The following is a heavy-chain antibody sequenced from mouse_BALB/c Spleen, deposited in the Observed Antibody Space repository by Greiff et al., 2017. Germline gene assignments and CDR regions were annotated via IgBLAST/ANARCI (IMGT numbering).Heavy chain of an antibody. CDR2: IYPYNGGT. J-gene: IGHJ2*01. CDR3: ARTEYYFDY. V-gene: IGHV1S29*02. Sequence: WIGYIYPYNGGTGYNQKFKSKATLTVDNSSSTAYMELRSLTSEDSAVYYCARTEYYFDYWGQGTTLTVSS.